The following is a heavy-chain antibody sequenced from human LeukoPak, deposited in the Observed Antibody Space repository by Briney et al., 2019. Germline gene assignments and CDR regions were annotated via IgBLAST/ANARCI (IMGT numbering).Heavy chain of an antibody. D-gene: IGHD3-3*01. Sequence: GGSLRLSCAASGFTVSSDYMTWVRQTPGKGLEWVSVIYTAGGTYYADSVRGRFLISRDDSKNTVYLRMNSLRPEDTAIYYCARDSAAGYYPDAFDIWGQGTMVTVSS. CDR3: ARDSAAGYYPDAFDI. CDR2: IYTAGGT. V-gene: IGHV3-66*01. J-gene: IGHJ3*02. CDR1: GFTVSSDY.